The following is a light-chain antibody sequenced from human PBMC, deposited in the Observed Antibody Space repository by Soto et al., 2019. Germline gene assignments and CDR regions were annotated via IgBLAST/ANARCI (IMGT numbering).Light chain of an antibody. CDR1: QSVDSN. CDR3: QQYHHWHPIT. CDR2: RAS. J-gene: IGKJ5*01. Sequence: EIVVTQTPSTLPVAKEERSTRSCRASQSVDSNLVWYQQKPGQSPRLLIFRASTRASGIPARFSGSGSGTEFTLTISSLQYEDFAVYYCQQYHHWHPITFGQGTRLEIK. V-gene: IGKV3-15*01.